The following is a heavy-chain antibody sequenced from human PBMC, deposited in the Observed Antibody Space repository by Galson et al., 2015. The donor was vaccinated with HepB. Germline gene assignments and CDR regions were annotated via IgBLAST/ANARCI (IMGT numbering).Heavy chain of an antibody. Sequence: ETLSLTCTVSGGSISNYYWRWIRQPPGKGLEWIGYFDYSGSTNYNPSLKSRVTISVDTSKNQSSLKLNSVTAADTAVYFCARTPTDEASDIWGQGTMVTVSS. CDR2: FDYSGST. CDR3: ARTPTDEASDI. CDR1: GGSISNYY. J-gene: IGHJ3*02. D-gene: IGHD4-17*01. V-gene: IGHV4-59*01.